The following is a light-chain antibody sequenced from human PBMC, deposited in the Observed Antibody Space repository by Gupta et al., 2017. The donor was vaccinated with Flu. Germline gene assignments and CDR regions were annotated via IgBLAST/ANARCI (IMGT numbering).Light chain of an antibody. CDR1: QSVSHN. V-gene: IGKV3-15*01. Sequence: EIVMTQFPATLSVSPGERATLSCRASQSVSHNLAWYQQKPGQAPRLLIYGASTKATGIPARFSGSVSGADFTLTISSLQSEDFAVYYCQQYNDWPPSTFGQGTKLEIK. J-gene: IGKJ2*02. CDR3: QQYNDWPPST. CDR2: GAS.